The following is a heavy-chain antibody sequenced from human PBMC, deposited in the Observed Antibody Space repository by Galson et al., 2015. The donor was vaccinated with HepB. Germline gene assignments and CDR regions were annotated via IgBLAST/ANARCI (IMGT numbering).Heavy chain of an antibody. CDR3: VNQVITPHRGAFDI. CDR2: ISSNGGST. Sequence: SLRLSCAASGFTFSSYAMHWVRQAPGKGLEYVSAISSNGGSTYYADSVKGRFTISRDNSKNTLYLQMSSLRAEDTAVYYCVNQVITPHRGAFDIWGQGTMVTVSS. V-gene: IGHV3-64D*06. CDR1: GFTFSSYA. J-gene: IGHJ3*02. D-gene: IGHD3-16*01.